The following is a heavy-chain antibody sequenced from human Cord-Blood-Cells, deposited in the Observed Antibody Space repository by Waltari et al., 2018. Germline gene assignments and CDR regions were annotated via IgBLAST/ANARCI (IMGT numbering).Heavy chain of an antibody. CDR3: ARDQRVGSSYYFDY. D-gene: IGHD2-15*01. CDR1: GFTVSSNY. CDR2: IYSGGST. J-gene: IGHJ4*02. V-gene: IGHV3-53*01. Sequence: EVQLVESGGGLIQPGGSLRLSCAASGFTVSSNYMSWVRQAPGKGLGWVSVIYSGGSTDYADSVKGRFTISRDNSKNTLYLQMNSLRAEDTAVYYCARDQRVGSSYYFDYWGQGTLVTVSS.